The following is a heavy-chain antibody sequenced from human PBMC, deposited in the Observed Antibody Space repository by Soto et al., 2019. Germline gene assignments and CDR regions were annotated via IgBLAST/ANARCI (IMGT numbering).Heavy chain of an antibody. CDR3: ARVAGEQLVYDY. CDR1: GGSISSSSYY. D-gene: IGHD6-6*01. J-gene: IGHJ4*02. Sequence: SETLSLTCTVSGGSISSSSYYWGWIRQPPGKGLEWIGSIYYSGSTYYNPSLKSRVTISVDTSKNQFSLKLGSVTAADTAVYYCARVAGEQLVYDYWGQGTLVTVSS. V-gene: IGHV4-39*01. CDR2: IYYSGST.